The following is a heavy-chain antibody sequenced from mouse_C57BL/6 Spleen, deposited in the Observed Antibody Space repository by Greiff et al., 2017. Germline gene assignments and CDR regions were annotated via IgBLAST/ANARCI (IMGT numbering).Heavy chain of an antibody. CDR2: FSSGSSTI. D-gene: IGHD2-5*01. CDR1: GFTFSDYG. J-gene: IGHJ2*01. CDR3: TRPFYSNYFDY. Sequence: EVQVVESGGGLVKPGGSLKLSCAASGFTFSDYGMHWVRQAPEKGLEWVAYFSSGSSTIYYADTVKGRFTISRDNAKNTLFLQMTSLRSEYTAMYYCTRPFYSNYFDYWGQGTTLTVSS. V-gene: IGHV5-17*01.